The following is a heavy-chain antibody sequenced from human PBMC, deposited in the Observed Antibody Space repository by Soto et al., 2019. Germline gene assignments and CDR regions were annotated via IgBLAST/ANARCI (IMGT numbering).Heavy chain of an antibody. CDR3: ARDYSSGSGSGY. Sequence: ASVKVSCKASGYTFTSYGIRWVRPAPGQGLEWMGWISAYNGNTNYAQKLQGRVTMTTDTSTSTAYMELRSLRSDDTAVYYCARDYSSGSGSGYWGQGTLVTVSS. D-gene: IGHD6-19*01. CDR2: ISAYNGNT. V-gene: IGHV1-18*01. J-gene: IGHJ4*02. CDR1: GYTFTSYG.